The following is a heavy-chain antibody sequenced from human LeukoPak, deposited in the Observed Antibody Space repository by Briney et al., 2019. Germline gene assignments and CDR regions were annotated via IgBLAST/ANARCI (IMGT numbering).Heavy chain of an antibody. CDR3: AKSALVGGWYFEY. CDR2: ITGSAGST. Sequence: GGSLRLSCAASGFTFSSYGMSWVRRAPGKGLEWVSAITGSAGSTYYADSVKGRFTISRDNSKDTLYLQMNSLRAEDTAVYFCAKSALVGGWYFEYWGQGTLVTVSS. J-gene: IGHJ4*02. CDR1: GFTFSSYG. D-gene: IGHD2-15*01. V-gene: IGHV3-23*01.